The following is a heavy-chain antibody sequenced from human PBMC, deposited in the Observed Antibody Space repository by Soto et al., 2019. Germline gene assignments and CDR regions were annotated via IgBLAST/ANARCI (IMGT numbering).Heavy chain of an antibody. V-gene: IGHV3-30-3*01. CDR1: GFTFSSYA. CDR2: ISYDGSNK. D-gene: IGHD5-12*01. CDR3: ARKVGYSGYGYSGSLDY. Sequence: QVQLVESGGGVVQPGRSLRLSCAASGFTFSSYAMHWVRQAPGKGLEWVAVISYDGSNKYYADSVKGRFTISRDNSKNTLYLQMNSLRAEDTAVYYCARKVGYSGYGYSGSLDYWGQGTLVTVSS. J-gene: IGHJ4*02.